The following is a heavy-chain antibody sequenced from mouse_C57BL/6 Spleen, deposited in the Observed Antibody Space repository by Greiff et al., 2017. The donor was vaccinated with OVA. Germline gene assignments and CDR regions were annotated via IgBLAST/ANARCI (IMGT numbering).Heavy chain of an antibody. CDR2: IWSGGGK. CDR3: ARKGLGRDPYYAMDY. Sequence: QVQLKESGPGLVQPSQSLSITCTVSGFSLTSYGVHWVRQSPGKGLEWLGVIWSGGGKAYYAAFISRLSISKDNSKNQVFFKMNRLQADDTAIYYCARKGLGRDPYYAMDYWGQGTSVTVSS. V-gene: IGHV2-2*01. J-gene: IGHJ4*01. D-gene: IGHD3-3*01. CDR1: GFSLTSYG.